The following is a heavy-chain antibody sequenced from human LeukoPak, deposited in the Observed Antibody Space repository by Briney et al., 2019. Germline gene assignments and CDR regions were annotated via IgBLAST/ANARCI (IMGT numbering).Heavy chain of an antibody. V-gene: IGHV3-30*18. J-gene: IGHJ3*02. CDR1: GFTFSSYG. D-gene: IGHD6-13*01. CDR3: AKGRAAAGDI. Sequence: GGSLRLSCAASGFTFSSYGMHWVRQAPGKGLEWVAVISYDGSNKYYADSVKGRFTISRDNSKNALYLQMNSLRAEDTAVYYCAKGRAAAGDIWGQGTMVTVSS. CDR2: ISYDGSNK.